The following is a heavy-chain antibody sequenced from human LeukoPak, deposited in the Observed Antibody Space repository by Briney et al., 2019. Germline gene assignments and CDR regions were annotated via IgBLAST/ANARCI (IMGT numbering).Heavy chain of an antibody. V-gene: IGHV3-23*01. CDR3: ATSLYSGSLFRY. D-gene: IGHD6-6*01. Sequence: GGTLRLSCGASGFTFSKHGMNWVRQAPGKGLEWLSGVSPPGGGTYYADSVKGRFTISRDDSKNTLSLQMNSLRVEDTAVYYCATSLYSGSLFRYWGQGTLVTVSS. CDR2: VSPPGGGT. CDR1: GFTFSKHG. J-gene: IGHJ4*02.